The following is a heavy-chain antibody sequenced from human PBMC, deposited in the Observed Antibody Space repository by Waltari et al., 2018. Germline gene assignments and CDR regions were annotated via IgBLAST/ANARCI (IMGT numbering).Heavy chain of an antibody. CDR3: ARIQKGGYSYGSGYFDY. CDR2: IFSNDEK. Sequence: QVTLKESGPVLVKPTETLTLTCTVSGFSLSNARVGVSWIRQPPGKALEWLAHIFSNDEKSYSTSLKSRLTISKDTSKSQVVHTMTNMDPVDTATYYCARIQKGGYSYGSGYFDYWGQGTLVTVSS. V-gene: IGHV2-26*01. D-gene: IGHD5-18*01. CDR1: GFSLSNARVG. J-gene: IGHJ4*02.